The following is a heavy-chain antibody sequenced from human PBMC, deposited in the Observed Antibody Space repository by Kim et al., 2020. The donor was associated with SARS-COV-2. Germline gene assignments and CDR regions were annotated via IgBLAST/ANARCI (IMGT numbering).Heavy chain of an antibody. V-gene: IGHV4-39*01. CDR3: ARQLRIVVVPAAIIN. CDR2: IYYSGST. CDR1: GGSISSSSYY. D-gene: IGHD2-2*02. J-gene: IGHJ4*02. Sequence: SETLSLTCTVSGGSISSSSYYWGWIRQPPGKGLEWIGSIYYSGSTYYNPSLKSRVTISVDTSKNQFSLKLSSVTAADTAVYYCARQLRIVVVPAAIINWGQGTLVTVSS.